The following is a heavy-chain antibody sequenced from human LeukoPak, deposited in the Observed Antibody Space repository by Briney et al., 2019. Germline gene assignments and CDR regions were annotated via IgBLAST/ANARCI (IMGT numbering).Heavy chain of an antibody. CDR3: ARDLLERFLSMDYYYYYMDV. D-gene: IGHD3-3*01. V-gene: IGHV3-48*04. J-gene: IGHJ6*03. CDR1: GFTFSSYS. Sequence: GGSLRLSCAASGFTFSSYSMNWVRQAPGKGLEWVSYISSSGSTIYYADSVKGRFTISRDNAKNSLYLQMNSLRAEDTAVYYCARDLLERFLSMDYYYYYMDVWGKGTTVTVSS. CDR2: ISSSGSTI.